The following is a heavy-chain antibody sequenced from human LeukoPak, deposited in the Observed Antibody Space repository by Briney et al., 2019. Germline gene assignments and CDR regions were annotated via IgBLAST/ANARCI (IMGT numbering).Heavy chain of an antibody. V-gene: IGHV1-18*01. CDR1: GYTFTSYG. Sequence: ASVKVSCKASGYTFTSYGISWVRQAPGQGLEWMGWISAYNGNTNYAQKLQSRVTMTTDTSTSTAYMELRSLRSDDTAVYYCARDGMVRGVIITNEYWGQGTLVTVSS. D-gene: IGHD3-10*01. CDR2: ISAYNGNT. J-gene: IGHJ4*02. CDR3: ARDGMVRGVIITNEY.